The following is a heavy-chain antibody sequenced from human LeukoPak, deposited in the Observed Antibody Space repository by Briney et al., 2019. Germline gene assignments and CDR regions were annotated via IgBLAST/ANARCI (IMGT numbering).Heavy chain of an antibody. V-gene: IGHV4-59*01. Sequence: SETLSLTCTVSGDSISNYYWSWIRQPPGKGLEWIGYISYSGSTNNNPSLKGRVTMSVDTSKNQFSLKLSSVTAADTAVYYCAGEFYDFHVEWNWFDPWGQGTLVIVSS. CDR3: AGEFYDFHVEWNWFDP. D-gene: IGHD3-3*01. CDR1: GDSISNYY. CDR2: ISYSGST. J-gene: IGHJ5*02.